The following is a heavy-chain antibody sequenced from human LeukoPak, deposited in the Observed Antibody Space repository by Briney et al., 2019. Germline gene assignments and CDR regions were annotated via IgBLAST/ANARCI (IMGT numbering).Heavy chain of an antibody. V-gene: IGHV1-46*01. CDR2: ISPSGGST. CDR1: GYTFTSNY. J-gene: IGHJ4*02. D-gene: IGHD1-26*01. CDR3: ARTLVGATSFDY. Sequence: ASVKVSCKAFGYTFTSNYMHWVRQAPGQGPEWMGVISPSGGSTTYAQKFQGRVTMTRDTSTSTVYMELSSLRSEDTAVYYCARTLVGATSFDYWGQGTLVTVSS.